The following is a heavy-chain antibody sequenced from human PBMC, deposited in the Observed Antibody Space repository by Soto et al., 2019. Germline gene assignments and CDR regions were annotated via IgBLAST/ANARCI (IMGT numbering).Heavy chain of an antibody. CDR2: SIPIFRTA. CDR3: ARGGQHRKASYNYEMDV. V-gene: IGHV1-69*01. Sequence: QVQLVQSGAEVKKPGSSVKVSCKASGGTFSSYSISWVRQAPGQGLEWMGGSIPIFRTANYAQKFQGRVTITADESTSTGYMELSSLRPEDTAVYYCARGGQHRKASYNYEMDVWGQGTTVSVSS. J-gene: IGHJ6*01. CDR1: GGTFSSYS. D-gene: IGHD6-13*01.